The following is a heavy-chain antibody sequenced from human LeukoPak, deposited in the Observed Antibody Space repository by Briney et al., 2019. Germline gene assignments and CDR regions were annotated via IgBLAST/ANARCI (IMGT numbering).Heavy chain of an antibody. CDR2: ISAYNGNT. CDR3: ARARITIFYGMDV. V-gene: IGHV1-18*01. CDR1: GYTFTSYG. J-gene: IGHJ6*02. D-gene: IGHD3-3*01. Sequence: ASVKVSCKASGYTFTSYGISWVRQAPGQGLEWMGWISAYNGNTNYAQKLQGRVTMTTDTSTSTAYMELSSLRSEDTAVYYCARARITIFYGMDVWGQGTTVTVSS.